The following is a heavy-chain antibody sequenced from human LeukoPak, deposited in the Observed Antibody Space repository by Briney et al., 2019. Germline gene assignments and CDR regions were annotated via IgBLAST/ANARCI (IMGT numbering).Heavy chain of an antibody. V-gene: IGHV4-30-2*01. CDR1: GGSISSGGYS. Sequence: SQTLSLTCAVSGGSISSGGYSWSWIRQPPGKGLEWIGYIYHSGSTYYNPSLKSRVTMSVDTSKNQFSLKLSSVTAADTAVYYCARDAEEDWFDPWGQGTLVTVSS. CDR2: IYHSGST. J-gene: IGHJ5*02. CDR3: ARDAEEDWFDP.